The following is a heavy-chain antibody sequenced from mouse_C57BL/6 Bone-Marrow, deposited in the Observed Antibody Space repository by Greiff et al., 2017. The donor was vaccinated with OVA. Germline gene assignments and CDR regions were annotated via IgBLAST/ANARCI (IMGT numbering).Heavy chain of an antibody. V-gene: IGHV3-6*01. CDR2: IRYDGST. CDR3: ARGSDYYGDLYAMDY. CDR1: GYSITSGYY. J-gene: IGHJ4*01. D-gene: IGHD1-1*01. Sequence: ESGPGLVKPSQSLSLTCSVTGYSITSGYYWNWIRQFPGNKLVWMGYIRYDGSTNYNPYLKHRISITRDTSKNTFFLKLNSVTTEDTATYYCARGSDYYGDLYAMDYWGQGTSVTVSS.